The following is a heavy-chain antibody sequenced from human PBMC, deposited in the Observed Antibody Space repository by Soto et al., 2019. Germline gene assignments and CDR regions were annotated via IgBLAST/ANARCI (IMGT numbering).Heavy chain of an antibody. V-gene: IGHV3-53*01. D-gene: IGHD6-6*01. CDR2: IYSGGST. CDR1: GFTVSSNY. CDR3: ARDRGIAAPYYYYGIDV. J-gene: IGHJ6*02. Sequence: GGSLRLSCAASGFTVSSNYMSWVRQAPGKGLEWVSVIYSGGSTYYADSVKGRFTISRDNSKNTLYLQMNSLRAEDTAVYYCARDRGIAAPYYYYGIDVWGQGTTVAVSS.